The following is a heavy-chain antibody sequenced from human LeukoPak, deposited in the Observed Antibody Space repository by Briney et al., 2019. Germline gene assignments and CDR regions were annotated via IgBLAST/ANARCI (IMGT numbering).Heavy chain of an antibody. V-gene: IGHV1-3*03. CDR3: ARAVKYRSGPLTDLLPYYFDY. D-gene: IGHD6-19*01. CDR1: GYTFTNYA. CDR2: INTGNGNT. Sequence: ASVKVSCKASGYTFTNYAMHWVRQAPGQRLEWMGWINTGNGNTRYSQEFQGRVTITRDTSANTAYMELSSLRSEDMAVYYCARAVKYRSGPLTDLLPYYFDYWGQGTLVTVSS. J-gene: IGHJ4*02.